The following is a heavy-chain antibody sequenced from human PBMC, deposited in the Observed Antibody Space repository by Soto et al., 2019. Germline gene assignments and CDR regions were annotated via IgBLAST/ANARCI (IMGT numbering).Heavy chain of an antibody. CDR1: GGSISSGGYS. D-gene: IGHD1-1*01. CDR2: IYHSGSP. CDR3: ARDQLEGNWFDP. Sequence: QLQLQESGSGLVRPSQTLSLTCAVSGGSISSGGYSWNWIRQPPGKGLEWIGYIYHSGSPLYNPSLKSRVTISVDKSKTQFSLKLSSVTAADTAVYYCARDQLEGNWFDPWGQGTLVTVSS. J-gene: IGHJ5*02. V-gene: IGHV4-30-2*01.